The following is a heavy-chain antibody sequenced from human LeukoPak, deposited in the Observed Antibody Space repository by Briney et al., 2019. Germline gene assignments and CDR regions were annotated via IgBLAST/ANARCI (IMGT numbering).Heavy chain of an antibody. CDR1: GYTFTSYD. CDR3: AGGIAVASTGFDS. CDR2: INPNSGNT. J-gene: IGHJ4*02. V-gene: IGHV1-8*01. Sequence: ASVKVSCKASGYTFTSYDINWVRQATGQGLEWMGWINPNSGNTGYARKFQGRVTMTRNTSISTAYMELSSLRSGDTAVYYCAGGIAVASTGFDSWGQGTLVTVSS. D-gene: IGHD6-19*01.